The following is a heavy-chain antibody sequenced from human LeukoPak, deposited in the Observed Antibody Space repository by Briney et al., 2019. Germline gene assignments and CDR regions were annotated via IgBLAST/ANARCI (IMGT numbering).Heavy chain of an antibody. CDR1: GFTFSSYY. D-gene: IGHD5-24*01. Sequence: GGSLRLSCTASGFTFSSYYMNWVRQAPGKGLEWVANIKQDGSKKSYVDSVKGRFTISRDNAKNSLYLQMNSLRAEDTAIYYCTRVGYIDEGIDYWGQGTLVTVSS. V-gene: IGHV3-7*04. CDR2: IKQDGSKK. CDR3: TRVGYIDEGIDY. J-gene: IGHJ4*02.